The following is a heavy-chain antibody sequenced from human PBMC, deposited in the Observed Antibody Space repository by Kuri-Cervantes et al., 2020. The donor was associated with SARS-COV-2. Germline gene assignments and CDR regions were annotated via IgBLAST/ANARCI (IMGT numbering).Heavy chain of an antibody. V-gene: IGHV4-59*01. CDR3: ARGGGRYCSSTSRYSYYYMDV. Sequence: ESLKISCTVSGGSISSYYWSWIRQPPGKGLEWIGYIYYSGTTNYNPSLKSRVTISVDTSKNQFSLKLSSVTAADTAVYYCARGGGRYCSSTSRYSYYYMDVWGKGTTVTVSS. J-gene: IGHJ6*03. CDR1: GGSISSYY. D-gene: IGHD2-2*02. CDR2: IYYSGTT.